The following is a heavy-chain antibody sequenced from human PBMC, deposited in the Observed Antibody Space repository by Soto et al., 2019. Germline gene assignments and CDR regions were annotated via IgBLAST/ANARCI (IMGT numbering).Heavy chain of an antibody. CDR1: GFTFSGYW. CDR3: AIRASYYDSSGYFDY. Sequence: PGGSLRLSCAASGFTFSGYWMHWVRQAPGKGLVWVSRLNSDGSSISYADSVKGRFTISRDNAKNTLYLQMNSLRAEDTAVYYCAIRASYYDSSGYFDYWGQGTLVTVSS. V-gene: IGHV3-74*01. J-gene: IGHJ4*02. D-gene: IGHD3-22*01. CDR2: LNSDGSSI.